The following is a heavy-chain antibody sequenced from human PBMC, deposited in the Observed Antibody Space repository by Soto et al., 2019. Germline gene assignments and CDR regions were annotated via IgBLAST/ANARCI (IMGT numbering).Heavy chain of an antibody. V-gene: IGHV1-2*02. CDR3: ATDAQSTATSTFDY. CDR2: IDPKNGLT. J-gene: IGHJ4*02. Sequence: QVQLVQSGAEVEKPGASVKVSCKSSGYIFTDCYIHWVRQAPGQGLEWMGWIDPKNGLTNFSEKFRGRDTMTTATSLNPAYSTMRSLRSDSTTVYYCATDAQSTATSTFDYWGQVTPVTVSS. D-gene: IGHD2-2*01. CDR1: GYIFTDCY.